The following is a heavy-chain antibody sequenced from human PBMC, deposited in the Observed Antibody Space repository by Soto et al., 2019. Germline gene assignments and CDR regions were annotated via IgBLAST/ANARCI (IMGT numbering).Heavy chain of an antibody. CDR3: AKAPLRLGFSYYYYGMDV. CDR1: GFTFSSYA. J-gene: IGHJ6*02. D-gene: IGHD2-21*01. CDR2: ISGSGGST. Sequence: PAGSLRLSCAASGFTFSSYAMSWVRQAPGKGLEWVSAISGSGGSTYYADSVKGRFTISRDNSKNTLYLQMNSLRAEDTAVYYCAKAPLRLGFSYYYYGMDVWGQGTTVTVSS. V-gene: IGHV3-23*01.